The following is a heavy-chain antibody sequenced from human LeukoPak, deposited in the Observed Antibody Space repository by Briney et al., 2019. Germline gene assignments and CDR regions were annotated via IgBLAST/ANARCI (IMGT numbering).Heavy chain of an antibody. CDR2: MNPNSGNT. D-gene: IGHD6-13*01. Sequence: GASGKVSCKASGYTFTSYDINWVRQATGQGLEWMGWMNPNSGNTGYAQKFQGRVTMTRNTSISTAYMELSRLRSDDTAVYYCARTKTASDYEYFQYWGQGTLVTVSS. CDR1: GYTFTSYD. V-gene: IGHV1-8*01. J-gene: IGHJ1*01. CDR3: ARTKTASDYEYFQY.